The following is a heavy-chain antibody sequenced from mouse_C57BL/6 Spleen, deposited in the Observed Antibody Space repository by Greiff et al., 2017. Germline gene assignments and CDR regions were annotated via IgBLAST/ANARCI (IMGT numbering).Heavy chain of an antibody. CDR2: IHPNSGST. D-gene: IGHD1-1*01. Sequence: QVQLQQPGAELVKPGASVKLSCKASGYTFTSYWMHWVKQRPGQGLEWIGMIHPNSGSTNYNEKFKSKATLTVDKSSSTAYMQLSSLTSEDSAVYYCAREGYGSSYYFDYWGQGTTLTVSS. V-gene: IGHV1-64*01. CDR1: GYTFTSYW. J-gene: IGHJ2*01. CDR3: AREGYGSSYYFDY.